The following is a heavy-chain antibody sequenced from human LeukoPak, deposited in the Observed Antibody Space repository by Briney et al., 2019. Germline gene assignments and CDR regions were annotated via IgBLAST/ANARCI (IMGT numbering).Heavy chain of an antibody. J-gene: IGHJ4*02. Sequence: SQTLSLTCTVSGGSISSGDYYWSWIRQPPGKGLEWIGYIYYSGSTYYNPSLKSRVTISVDTSENQFSLKLSSVTAADTAVYYCARGPPRYCSSTSCYLNYWGQGTLVTVSS. D-gene: IGHD2-2*01. CDR3: ARGPPRYCSSTSCYLNY. CDR2: IYYSGST. CDR1: GGSISSGDYY. V-gene: IGHV4-30-4*08.